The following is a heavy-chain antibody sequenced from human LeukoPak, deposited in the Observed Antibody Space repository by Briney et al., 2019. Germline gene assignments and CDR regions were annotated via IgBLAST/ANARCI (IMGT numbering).Heavy chain of an antibody. CDR3: ARNPQAGTLDY. D-gene: IGHD6-19*01. CDR2: IYHSGST. Sequence: SETLSLTCAVSGYSIGSGYYWGWIRQPPGKGLEWIGSIYHSGSTYYNPSLKSRVTISVDTSKNQFSLKLSSVTAADTAVYYCARNPQAGTLDYWGQGTLVTVSS. CDR1: GYSIGSGYY. V-gene: IGHV4-38-2*01. J-gene: IGHJ4*02.